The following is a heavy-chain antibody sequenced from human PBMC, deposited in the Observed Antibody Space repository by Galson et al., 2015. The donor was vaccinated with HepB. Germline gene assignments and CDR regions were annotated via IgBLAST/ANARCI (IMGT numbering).Heavy chain of an antibody. V-gene: IGHV3-23*01. CDR2: ISGSGGST. CDR1: GFTFSSYA. J-gene: IGHJ1*01. Sequence: SLRLSCAASGFTFSSYAMSWVRQAPGKGLEWVSAISGSGGSTYYADSVKGRFTISRDNSKNTLYLQMNSLRAEDTAVYYCAKTFRGSSTFLQPEYFQHWGQGTLVTVSS. CDR3: AKTFRGSSTFLQPEYFQH. D-gene: IGHD2-15*01.